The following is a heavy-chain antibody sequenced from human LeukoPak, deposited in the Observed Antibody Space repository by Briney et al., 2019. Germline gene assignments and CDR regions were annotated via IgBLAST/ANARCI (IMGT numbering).Heavy chain of an antibody. CDR2: IYHSGST. D-gene: IGHD5-24*01. CDR1: GGSISSSNW. J-gene: IGHJ5*02. V-gene: IGHV4-4*02. Sequence: SETLSLTCAVSGGSISSSNWWSWVRQPPGKGLEWIGEIYHSGSTNYNPSLKSRVTISVDKSKNQSSLKLSSVTAADTAVYYCARDNSVRDEAWWFNPWGQGTLVTVSS. CDR3: ARDNSVRDEAWWFNP.